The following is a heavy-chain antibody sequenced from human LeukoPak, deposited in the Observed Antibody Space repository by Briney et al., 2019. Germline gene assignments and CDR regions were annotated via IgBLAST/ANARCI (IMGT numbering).Heavy chain of an antibody. CDR3: AREEGSGSLGF. D-gene: IGHD3-10*01. V-gene: IGHV4-59*01. CDR2: IYYSGST. CDR1: GGSIFSYY. Sequence: PSETLSLTCTVSGGSIFSYYWNWIRQPPGKGLEWIGYIYYSGSTAYNPSLKSRVTMSVDTSKNQFSLKLSSVTAADTAVYYCAREEGSGSLGFWGQGTLVTVSS. J-gene: IGHJ4*02.